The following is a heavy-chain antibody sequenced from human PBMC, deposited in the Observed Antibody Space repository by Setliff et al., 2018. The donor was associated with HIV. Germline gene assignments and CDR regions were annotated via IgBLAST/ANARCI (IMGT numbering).Heavy chain of an antibody. D-gene: IGHD3-10*01. V-gene: IGHV1-2*06. CDR3: ARPSSYGSGSYWDYYMDV. Sequence: GASVKVSCKASGFTFSDYYIHWVRQAPGQGLEWMGRISPNSDVTNYAQKFQGRVTMTRDTSIRTAYMEVSRLKSDDTAIYYCARPSSYGSGSYWDYYMDVWGKGTTVTVSS. CDR2: ISPNSDVT. CDR1: GFTFSDYY. J-gene: IGHJ6*03.